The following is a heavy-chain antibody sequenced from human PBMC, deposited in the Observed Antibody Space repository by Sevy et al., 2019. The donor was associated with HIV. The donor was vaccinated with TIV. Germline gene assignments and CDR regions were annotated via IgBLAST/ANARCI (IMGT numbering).Heavy chain of an antibody. CDR2: IYYSGST. V-gene: IGHV4-59*13. D-gene: IGHD6-13*01. J-gene: IGHJ3*02. CDR1: GGSISSYY. Sequence: SETLSLTCTVSGGSISSYYWSWIRQPPGKGLEWIGYIYYSGSTNYNPSLKSRVTISVDTSKNQFSLKLSSVTAADTAVYYCARDLTYSSSSDAFDIWGQGTMVTVSS. CDR3: ARDLTYSSSSDAFDI.